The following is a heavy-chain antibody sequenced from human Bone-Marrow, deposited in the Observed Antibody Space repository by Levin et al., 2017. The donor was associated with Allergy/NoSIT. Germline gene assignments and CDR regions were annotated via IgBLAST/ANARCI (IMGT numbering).Heavy chain of an antibody. CDR2: FSVSAGET. J-gene: IGHJ4*02. V-gene: IGHV3-23*01. D-gene: IGHD3-3*01. CDR3: AKDRVVPVGLFDF. Sequence: GGSLRLSCAPSGFVFSTYAMSWARQAPGKGLEWVAAFSVSAGETSHRASVKGRSPTSRDNAEKPVSLQMNSLGAEDTAVYYCAKDRVVPVGLFDFWGPGTLIVVSS. CDR1: GFVFSTYA.